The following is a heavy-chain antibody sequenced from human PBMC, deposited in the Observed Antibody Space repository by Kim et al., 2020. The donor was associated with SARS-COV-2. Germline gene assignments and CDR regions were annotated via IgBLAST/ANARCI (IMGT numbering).Heavy chain of an antibody. V-gene: IGHV3-30*03. D-gene: IGHD2-2*01. CDR2: ISYDGSLT. J-gene: IGHJ1*01. CDR3: ARANSPYMTSSGPDF. Sequence: GGSLRLSCAASGFSFNGYGMHWVRQAPGKGLEWVTTISYDGSLTYYADSMRGRFTISRDNSRNTLFLQMSSLRAEDTAVYYCARANSPYMTSSGPDFWGQGTLVTVYS. CDR1: GFSFNGYG.